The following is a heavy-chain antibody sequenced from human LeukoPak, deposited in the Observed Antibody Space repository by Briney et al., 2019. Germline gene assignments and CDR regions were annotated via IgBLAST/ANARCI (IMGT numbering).Heavy chain of an antibody. J-gene: IGHJ6*02. D-gene: IGHD6-6*01. Sequence: SVKVSCKASGYTFTSYGISWVRQAPGQGLEWMGGIIPIFGTANYAQKFQGRVTITADESTSTAYMELSSLRSEDTAVYYCARGTYSSSSPMDVWGQGTTVTVSS. CDR1: GYTFTSYG. V-gene: IGHV1-69*13. CDR2: IIPIFGTA. CDR3: ARGTYSSSSPMDV.